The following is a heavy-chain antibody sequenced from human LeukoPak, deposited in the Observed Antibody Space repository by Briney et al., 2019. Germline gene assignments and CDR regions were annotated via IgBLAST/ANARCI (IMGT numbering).Heavy chain of an antibody. V-gene: IGHV3-53*01. CDR3: AREGGHCYGSGSYYTDY. CDR1: GFTVSSNY. Sequence: GGSLRLSCAASGFTVSSNYMSWVRQAPGKGLEWVSVIYSGGSTYYADSVKGRFTISRDNSKNTLYLQMNSLRAEDTAVYYCAREGGHCYGSGSYYTDYWGQGTLVTVSS. J-gene: IGHJ4*02. D-gene: IGHD3-10*01. CDR2: IYSGGST.